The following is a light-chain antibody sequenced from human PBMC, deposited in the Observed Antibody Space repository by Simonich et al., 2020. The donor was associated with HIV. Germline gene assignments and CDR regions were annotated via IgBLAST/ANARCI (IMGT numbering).Light chain of an antibody. Sequence: DIVMTQSPLSLPVTPGEPASISCGSSQSLPHSNGYNYLDWYLQKPGQSPQLLIYLGSNRASGVPDRFSGSGSGTDFTLKISRVEAEDVGVYYCMQARQTPFTFGPGSKVDIK. V-gene: IGKV2-28*01. CDR2: LGS. CDR3: MQARQTPFT. CDR1: QSLPHSNGYNY. J-gene: IGKJ3*01.